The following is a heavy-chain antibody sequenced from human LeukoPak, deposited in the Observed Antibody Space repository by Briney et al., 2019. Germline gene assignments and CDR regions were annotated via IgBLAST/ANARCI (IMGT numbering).Heavy chain of an antibody. V-gene: IGHV3-23*01. CDR3: AKETAYCGGDSYSFDY. CDR2: LSGSGDST. J-gene: IGHJ4*02. D-gene: IGHD2-21*02. CDR1: GFIFSDLY. Sequence: GGSLRLSCAASGFIFSDLYMDWVRQAPGKGLEWVSVLSGSGDSTYYADSVKGRLTISRDNSKNILYLQMNSLRAEDTAVYYCAKETAYCGGDSYSFDYWGQGTLVTVSS.